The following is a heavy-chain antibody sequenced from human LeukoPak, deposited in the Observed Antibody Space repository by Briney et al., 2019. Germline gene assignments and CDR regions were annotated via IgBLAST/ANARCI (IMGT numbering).Heavy chain of an antibody. CDR2: IYYSGST. V-gene: IGHV4-39*07. CDR1: GGSISSSSYY. J-gene: IGHJ4*02. CDR3: ARAAFDSPWEYFDY. D-gene: IGHD1-26*01. Sequence: SETLSLTCTVSGGSISSSSYYWGWIRQPPGKGLEWIGSIYYSGSTYYNPSLKSRVTISVDTPKNQFSLKLSSVTAADTAVYYCARAAFDSPWEYFDYWGQGTLVTVSS.